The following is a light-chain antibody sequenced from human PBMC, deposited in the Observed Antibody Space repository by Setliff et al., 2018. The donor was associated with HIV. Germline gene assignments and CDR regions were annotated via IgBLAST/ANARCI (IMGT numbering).Light chain of an antibody. J-gene: IGLJ1*01. CDR3: CSYAGSYTSLYV. V-gene: IGLV1-44*01. CDR2: STN. Sequence: QSALTQPPSASGTPGQRVTISCSGSSSNIGRNAVTWYQQLPGAAPRLLIYSTNQRPAGVPARFSGSKSGTSASLAISGLQSEDEADYYCCSYAGSYTSLYVFGTGTKVTVL. CDR1: SSNIGRNA.